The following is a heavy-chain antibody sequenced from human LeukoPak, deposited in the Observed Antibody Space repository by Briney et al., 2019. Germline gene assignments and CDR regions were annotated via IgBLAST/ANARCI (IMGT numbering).Heavy chain of an antibody. D-gene: IGHD2-15*01. CDR3: ARLIVVVVAATGWGWWFDP. CDR1: GYTFTSYG. Sequence: ASVKVSCKASGYTFTSYGISWVRQAPGQGLEWMGWISAYNGNTNYAQKLQGRVTMTTDTSTSTAYMELRSLRPDDTAVYYCARLIVVVVAATGWGWWFDPWGQGTLVTVSS. V-gene: IGHV1-18*01. CDR2: ISAYNGNT. J-gene: IGHJ5*02.